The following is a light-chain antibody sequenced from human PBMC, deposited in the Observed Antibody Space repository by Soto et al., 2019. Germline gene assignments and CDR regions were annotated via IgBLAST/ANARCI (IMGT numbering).Light chain of an antibody. Sequence: QSALTQPASVSGSPGQSITISCTGTSSDVGSYNLVSWYQQHPGKAPKLMIYEGSKRPSGVSNRFSGSKSGNTASLTISGLQAEDEAVYYCCSYAGSSTLDVVFGGGTKLTVL. J-gene: IGLJ2*01. CDR2: EGS. CDR1: SSDVGSYNL. V-gene: IGLV2-23*01. CDR3: CSYAGSSTLDVV.